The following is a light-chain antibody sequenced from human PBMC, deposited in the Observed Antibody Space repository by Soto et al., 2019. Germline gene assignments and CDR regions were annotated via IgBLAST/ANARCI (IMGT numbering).Light chain of an antibody. CDR3: QQYNDNWT. CDR2: KAS. Sequence: DLQMTQAPSTLSAYVGDRVTITCRASQSVSRWLAWYQQKPGKAPKLLIYKASTLGSGVPSRFSGSGSGTEFTLAISSLQPDDSATYYCQQYNDNWTFGQGTKV. CDR1: QSVSRW. V-gene: IGKV1-5*03. J-gene: IGKJ1*01.